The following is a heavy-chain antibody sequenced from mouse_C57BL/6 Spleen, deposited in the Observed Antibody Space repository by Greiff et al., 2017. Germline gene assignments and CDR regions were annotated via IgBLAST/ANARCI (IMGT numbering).Heavy chain of an antibody. V-gene: IGHV1-26*01. CDR1: GYTFTDYY. Sequence: VQLQQSGPELVKPGASVKISCKASGYTFTDYYMNWVKQSHGKSLEWIGDINPNNGGTSYNQKFKGKATLTVDKSSSPAYMELRSLTSEDSAVYYCAGGLLDYGGQGTSVTVSA. CDR2: INPNNGGT. CDR3: AGGLLDY. J-gene: IGHJ4*01.